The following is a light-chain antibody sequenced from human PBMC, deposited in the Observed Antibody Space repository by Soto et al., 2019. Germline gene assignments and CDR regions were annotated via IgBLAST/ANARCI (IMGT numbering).Light chain of an antibody. V-gene: IGKV1-39*01. CDR1: QSISSY. CDR2: AAS. Sequence: IQMTQSPSSLSASVGDRVTITCRASQSISSYLNWYQQKPGKAPKLLIYAASSLQSGVPSRFSGSGSGTDFTLIISRLEPEDFAVYYCQQFAGSFGGGTKVDIK. J-gene: IGKJ4*02. CDR3: QQFAGS.